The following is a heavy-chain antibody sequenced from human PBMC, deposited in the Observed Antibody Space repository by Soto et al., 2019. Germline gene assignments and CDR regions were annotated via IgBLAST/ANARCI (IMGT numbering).Heavy chain of an antibody. V-gene: IGHV3-64D*09. CDR2: ISSNGGST. Sequence: GGSLRLSCSASGFTFSSYAMHWVRQAPGKGLEYVSAISSNGGSTYYADSVKGRFTISRDNSKNTLYLQMSSLRAEDMDVYYCVPSSSWYGDAFDIWGQGTMVTVSS. CDR1: GFTFSSYA. J-gene: IGHJ3*02. D-gene: IGHD6-13*01. CDR3: VPSSSWYGDAFDI.